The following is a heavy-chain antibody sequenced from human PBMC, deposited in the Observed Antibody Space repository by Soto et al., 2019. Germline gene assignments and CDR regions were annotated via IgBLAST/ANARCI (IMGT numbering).Heavy chain of an antibody. V-gene: IGHV1-18*01. CDR3: ARTNYYDSSGYDY. J-gene: IGHJ4*02. Sequence: ASVKVSCKASGYTFTSYGISWVRQAPGQGLEWMGWISAYNGNTNYAQKFQGRVTITADESTSTAYMELSSLRSEDTAVYYCARTNYYDSSGYDYWGQGTLVTVSS. CDR2: ISAYNGNT. CDR1: GYTFTSYG. D-gene: IGHD3-22*01.